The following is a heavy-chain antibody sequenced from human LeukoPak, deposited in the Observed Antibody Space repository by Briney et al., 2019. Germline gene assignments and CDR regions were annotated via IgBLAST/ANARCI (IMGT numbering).Heavy chain of an antibody. Sequence: PGGSLRLSCAASGFTFSRYAMSWVRQAPGKGLEWVSDISGSGGTTYYADSVKGRFTISRDNSKNTLYLQMNRLRGEDTAVYYCAKVDTMIVVVITTGYYFDYWGQGTLVTVSS. CDR3: AKVDTMIVVVITTGYYFDY. CDR1: GFTFSRYA. CDR2: ISGSGGTT. V-gene: IGHV3-23*01. J-gene: IGHJ4*02. D-gene: IGHD3-22*01.